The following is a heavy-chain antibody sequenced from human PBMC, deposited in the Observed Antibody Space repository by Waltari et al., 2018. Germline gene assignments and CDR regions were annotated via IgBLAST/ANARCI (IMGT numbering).Heavy chain of an antibody. CDR1: GFTLSSYE. CDR3: ARVGRIVGVSHGAYDI. D-gene: IGHD1-26*01. V-gene: IGHV3-48*03. Sequence: EVQLVETGGGLVQPGGSLRLPCAAPGFTLSSYEMTWVRQAPGKGQWWVSYICSDGITIYYAESVKDLCTIARDNAMNALYLRMNSLRAEVTAFYYCARVGRIVGVSHGAYDIWGQGTKGIVSS. CDR2: ICSDGITI. J-gene: IGHJ3*02.